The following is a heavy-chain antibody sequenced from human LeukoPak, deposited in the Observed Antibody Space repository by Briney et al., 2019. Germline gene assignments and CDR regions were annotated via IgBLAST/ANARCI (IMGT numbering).Heavy chain of an antibody. CDR1: GFTFNYYW. D-gene: IGHD6-19*01. Sequence: PGGSLRLSCAASGFTFNYYWLTWVRQAPGKGLEWVASIQQDGSEKYYVDSVKGRFIISRDNAKNSLYLQMNSLRAEDTAVYYCARAGYSSGWDFWRGYYFDYWGQGTLVTVSP. CDR2: IQQDGSEK. V-gene: IGHV3-7*01. J-gene: IGHJ4*02. CDR3: ARAGYSSGWDFWRGYYFDY.